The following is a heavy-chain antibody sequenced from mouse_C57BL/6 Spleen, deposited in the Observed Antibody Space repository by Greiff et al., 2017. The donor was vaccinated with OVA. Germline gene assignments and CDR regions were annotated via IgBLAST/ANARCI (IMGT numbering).Heavy chain of an antibody. J-gene: IGHJ1*03. V-gene: IGHV1-72*01. CDR2: IDPTSGGT. CDR1: GYPFTSYW. CDR3: ARSHAGYFDV. Sequence: QQSCKASGYPFTSYWMHWVTPRPGRGLEWIGRIDPTSGGTKYYETFKSKATLTVDNPSSTAYMQLSSLTSEDSAVDYCARSHAGYFDVWGTGTTVTVSS. D-gene: IGHD6-1*01.